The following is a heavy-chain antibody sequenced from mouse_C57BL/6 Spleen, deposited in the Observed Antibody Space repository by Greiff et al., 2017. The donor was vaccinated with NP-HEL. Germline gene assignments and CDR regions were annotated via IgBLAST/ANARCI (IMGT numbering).Heavy chain of an antibody. J-gene: IGHJ4*01. CDR3: ATVHYYAMDY. V-gene: IGHV3-6*01. CDR1: GYSITSGYY. CDR2: ISYDGSN. Sequence: EVKLEESGPGLVKPSQSLSLTCSVTGYSITSGYYWNWIRQSPGNKLEWMGYISYDGSNNYNPSLKNRISITRDTSKNQFFLKLNYVTTEDTATYYCATVHYYAMDYWGQGTSVTVSS.